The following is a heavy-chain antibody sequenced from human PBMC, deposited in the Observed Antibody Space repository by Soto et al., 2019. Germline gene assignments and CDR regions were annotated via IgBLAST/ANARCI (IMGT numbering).Heavy chain of an antibody. J-gene: IGHJ3*02. Sequence: PGGPLRLSCAASGFTFSSYAMSWVRQAPGKGLEWVSAISGSGGSTYYADSVKGRFTISRDNSKNTLYLQMNSLRAEDTAVYYCSEDVTYYYDSSGSHDAFDIWGQGTMVNVSS. CDR3: SEDVTYYYDSSGSHDAFDI. V-gene: IGHV3-23*01. D-gene: IGHD3-22*01. CDR2: ISGSGGST. CDR1: GFTFSSYA.